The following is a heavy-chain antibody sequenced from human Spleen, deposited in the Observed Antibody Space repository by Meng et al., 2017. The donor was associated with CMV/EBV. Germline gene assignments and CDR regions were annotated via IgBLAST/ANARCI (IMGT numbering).Heavy chain of an antibody. Sequence: ASVKVSCKASGYTFTSYYMHWVRQAPGQGLEWMGIINPSGGSTSYVQKFQGRVTMTRDTSTSTVYMELSSLRSEDTAVYYCAREGSGWNDIYYYYGMDVWGQGTTVTVSS. D-gene: IGHD1-1*01. CDR3: AREGSGWNDIYYYYGMDV. V-gene: IGHV1-46*01. J-gene: IGHJ6*02. CDR1: GYTFTSYY. CDR2: INPSGGST.